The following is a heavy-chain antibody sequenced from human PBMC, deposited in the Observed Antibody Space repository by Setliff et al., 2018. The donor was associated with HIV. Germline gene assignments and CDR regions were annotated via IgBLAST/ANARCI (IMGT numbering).Heavy chain of an antibody. J-gene: IGHJ3*02. CDR3: ARDTYDVSTGPGAFDI. V-gene: IGHV4-4*07. D-gene: IGHD3-9*01. Sequence: SETLSLTCTVSGGSITNHYWSWIRQPAGKGLEWIGRIYGSGITSYNPSLQRPVTMSVDTSKNQFSLRLNFVTAADTAVYFCARDTYDVSTGPGAFDIWGQGTMVTVSS. CDR2: IYGSGIT. CDR1: GGSITNHY.